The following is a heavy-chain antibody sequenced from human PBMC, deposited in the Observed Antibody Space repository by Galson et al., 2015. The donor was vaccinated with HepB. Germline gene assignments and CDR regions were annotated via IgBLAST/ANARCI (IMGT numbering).Heavy chain of an antibody. V-gene: IGHV1-58*02. CDR3: AADLGYYYDSSGYY. CDR1: GFTFTSSA. Sequence: SCKASGFTFTSSAMQWVRQARGQRLEWIGWIVVGSSNTNYAQKFQERVTITRDMSTSTAYMELSSLRSEDTAVYYCAADLGYYYDSSGYYWGQGTLVTVSS. CDR2: IVVGSSNT. J-gene: IGHJ4*02. D-gene: IGHD3-22*01.